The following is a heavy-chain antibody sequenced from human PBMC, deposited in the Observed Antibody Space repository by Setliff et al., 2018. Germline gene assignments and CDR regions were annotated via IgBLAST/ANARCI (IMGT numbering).Heavy chain of an antibody. Sequence: PGESLKISCAASGFTFSNYWMSWVRQTPGKGLEWVAHIKQDGSEKYYVDSVKGRFIISRDNAKNSLYLQMNSLRDEDTAVYYCARERVGRYYYYHMDVWGKGTTVTVSS. V-gene: IGHV3-7*03. CDR1: GFTFSNYW. J-gene: IGHJ6*03. CDR3: ARERVGRYYYYHMDV. D-gene: IGHD1-26*01. CDR2: IKQDGSEK.